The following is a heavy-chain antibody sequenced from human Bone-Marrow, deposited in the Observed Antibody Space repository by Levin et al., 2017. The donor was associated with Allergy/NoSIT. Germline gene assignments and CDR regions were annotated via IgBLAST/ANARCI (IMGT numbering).Heavy chain of an antibody. Sequence: SVKVSCKASGGTFSSYAISWVRQAPGQGLEWMGGIIPIFGTANYAQKFQGRVTITADESTSTAYMELSSLRSEDTAVYYCASSVVVVPAARRPSEGGWFDPWGQGTLVTVSS. J-gene: IGHJ5*02. CDR1: GGTFSSYA. CDR2: IIPIFGTA. D-gene: IGHD2-2*01. V-gene: IGHV1-69*13. CDR3: ASSVVVVPAARRPSEGGWFDP.